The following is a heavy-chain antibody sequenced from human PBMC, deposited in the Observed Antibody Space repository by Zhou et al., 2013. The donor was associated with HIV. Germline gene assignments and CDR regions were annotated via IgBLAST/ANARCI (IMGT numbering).Heavy chain of an antibody. V-gene: IGHV1-2*02. J-gene: IGHJ5*02. CDR2: INPKSGAT. CDR3: ARESRDYYGSGSYYIPNWFDP. CDR1: GYPFVDYY. D-gene: IGHD3-10*01. Sequence: QVQLIQSGAAMKKPGATVRISCKPSGYPFVDYYIHWVRQAPGQGLEWMGWINPKSGATSYAQNFQDRVTMSKDPSITTVYMELSRLRSDDTAVYYCARESRDYYGSGSYYIPNWFDPWGQGTLVTVSS.